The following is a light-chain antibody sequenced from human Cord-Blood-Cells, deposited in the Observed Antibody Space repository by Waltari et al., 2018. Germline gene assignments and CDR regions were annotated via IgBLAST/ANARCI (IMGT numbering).Light chain of an antibody. Sequence: DIQLTQSPSFLSASVGDRVTITCRASQGISSYLAWYQQKPGKAPKLLIYAASTLQSGVPSRFGGSGSGTEFTLTSSSLQPEDFATYYCQQLNSYPLTFGGGTKVEIK. J-gene: IGKJ4*01. CDR2: AAS. V-gene: IGKV1-9*01. CDR1: QGISSY. CDR3: QQLNSYPLT.